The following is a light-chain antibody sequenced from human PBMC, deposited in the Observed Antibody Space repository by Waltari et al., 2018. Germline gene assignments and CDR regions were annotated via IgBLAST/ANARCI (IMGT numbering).Light chain of an antibody. CDR1: SSDVGNSNL. J-gene: IGLJ2*01. V-gene: IGLV2-23*02. CDR3: CSYAGSGSSVV. CDR2: EVS. Sequence: QSALTQPASVSGSPGQSITISCTGTSSDVGNSNLVSWYQQHPGKAPNLIIYEVSQRPSGVSNRFSGSKAGTTASLTIAGLPAEDEADFYCCSYAGSGSSVVFGGGTKLTVL.